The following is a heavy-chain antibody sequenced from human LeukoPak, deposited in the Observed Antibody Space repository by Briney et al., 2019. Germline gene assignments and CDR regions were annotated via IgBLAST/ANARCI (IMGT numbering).Heavy chain of an antibody. CDR1: GFTFKSYA. V-gene: IGHV3-23*01. CDR3: SNYRSGGGGYYSGLEH. CDR2: TSGSGDIR. D-gene: IGHD2-15*01. J-gene: IGHJ1*01. Sequence: PGGSLRLSCAPSGFTFKSYAITWVRQAPGKGLEWVSRTSGSGDIRLYADSVKGRFTISRTNSENRLYLQMNSLRADDSGVYYWSNYRSGGGGYYSGLEHWGQGTQVTVSS.